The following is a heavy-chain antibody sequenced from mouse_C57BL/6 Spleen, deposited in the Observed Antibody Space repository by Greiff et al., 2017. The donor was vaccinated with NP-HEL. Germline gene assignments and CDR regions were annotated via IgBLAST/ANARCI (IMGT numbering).Heavy chain of an antibody. V-gene: IGHV1-82*01. J-gene: IGHJ2*01. CDR3: ARSGEVDY. D-gene: IGHD3-1*01. Sequence: VQLQQSGPELVKPGASVKISCKASGYAFSSSWMNWVKQRPGKGLEWIGRIYPGDGDTNSNGKFKGKATLTADKSSSTAYMQLSSLTSEDSAVYFCARSGEVDYWGQGTTLTVSS. CDR1: GYAFSSSW. CDR2: IYPGDGDT.